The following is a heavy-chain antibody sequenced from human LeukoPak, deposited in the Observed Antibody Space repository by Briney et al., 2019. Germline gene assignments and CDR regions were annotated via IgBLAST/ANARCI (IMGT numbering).Heavy chain of an antibody. J-gene: IGHJ4*02. CDR2: ISYDGSNK. CDR1: GFTFSSYG. D-gene: IGHD1-26*01. CDR3: AKEDPSGSLSLGY. V-gene: IGHV3-30*18. Sequence: GGSLRLSCAASGFTFSSYGMHWVRQAPGKGLEWVAVISYDGSNKYYADSVKGRFTISRDNSKNTLYLQMNSLRAEDTAVYYCAKEDPSGSLSLGYWGQGTLVTVSS.